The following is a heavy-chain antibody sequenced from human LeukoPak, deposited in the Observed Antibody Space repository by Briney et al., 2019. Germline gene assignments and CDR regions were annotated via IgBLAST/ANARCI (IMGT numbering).Heavy chain of an antibody. D-gene: IGHD3-22*01. CDR2: IYYSGST. V-gene: IGHV4-59*01. Sequence: PSETLSLTCTVSGGSISSYYWSWIRQPPGKGLEWIWYIYYSGSTNYNPSLKSRVTISVDTSKNQFSLKLSSVTAADTAVYYCARETRNPYYCDSSGLDYWGQGTLVTVSS. CDR1: GGSISSYY. J-gene: IGHJ4*02. CDR3: ARETRNPYYCDSSGLDY.